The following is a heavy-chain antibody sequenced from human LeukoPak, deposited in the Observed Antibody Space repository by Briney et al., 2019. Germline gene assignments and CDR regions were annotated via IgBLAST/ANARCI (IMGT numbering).Heavy chain of an antibody. Sequence: GESLKISCVVSGFTFSSYSMNWVRQAPGKGLEWVSSISSSSSYIYYADSVKGRFTISRDNAKNSLYLQMNSLRAEDTAVYYCARGGAAPFAWGQGTLVTVSS. CDR2: ISSSSSYI. D-gene: IGHD6-13*01. V-gene: IGHV3-21*01. CDR1: GFTFSSYS. J-gene: IGHJ5*02. CDR3: ARGGAAPFA.